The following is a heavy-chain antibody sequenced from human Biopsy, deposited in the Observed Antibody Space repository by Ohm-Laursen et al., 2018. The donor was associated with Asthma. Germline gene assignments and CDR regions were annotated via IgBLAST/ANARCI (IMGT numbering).Heavy chain of an antibody. CDR1: GFTFSRYS. Sequence: SLRLSCTASGFTFSRYSMNWVRQAPGRGLEWVSYISSSSSTIYYADSVKGRFTISRDNAKNSLYLQMNSLRDEDTAVYYCARDYGGNSGYYYGMDVWGQGTTVTVSS. D-gene: IGHD4-23*01. CDR2: ISSSSSTI. CDR3: ARDYGGNSGYYYGMDV. V-gene: IGHV3-48*02. J-gene: IGHJ6*02.